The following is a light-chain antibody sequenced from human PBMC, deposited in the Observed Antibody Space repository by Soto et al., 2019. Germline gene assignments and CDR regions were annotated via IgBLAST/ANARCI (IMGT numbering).Light chain of an antibody. Sequence: DIQMTQSPSTLSASVGDRVTINCRASQSISSWLAWYQQKPGKAPKLLIYDASSLESGVPSRFSGSGSGTEFTLTISSLQPDEFATYDCQQYNSYSGTVGQGTKVDIK. J-gene: IGKJ1*01. V-gene: IGKV1-5*01. CDR1: QSISSW. CDR3: QQYNSYSGT. CDR2: DAS.